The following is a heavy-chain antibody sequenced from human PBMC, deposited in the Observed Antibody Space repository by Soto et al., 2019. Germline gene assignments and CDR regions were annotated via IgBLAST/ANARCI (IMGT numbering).Heavy chain of an antibody. CDR3: AGSPKPTRHCRRGGGLDP. Sequence: QVQLVQSGTEVKKPGASVKVSCKASGYTFTTYGISWVRQAPGQGLEWMGWISADDGETSYAQKFQDRVTMTTDTNPPTDHNEPGGPKTAAPAVIYLAGSPKPTRHCRRGGGLDPWGQGTLVTVSS. CDR1: GYTFTTYG. D-gene: IGHD3-10*01. J-gene: IGHJ5*02. CDR2: ISADDGET. V-gene: IGHV1-18*01.